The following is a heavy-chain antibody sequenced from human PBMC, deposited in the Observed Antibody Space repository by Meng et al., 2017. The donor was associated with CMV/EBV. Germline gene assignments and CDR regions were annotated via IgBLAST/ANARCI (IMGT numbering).Heavy chain of an antibody. CDR3: AREVGAIDY. D-gene: IGHD1-26*01. J-gene: IGHJ4*02. V-gene: IGHV3-21*01. CDR2: INSSSYI. Sequence: GESLKISCAASGFTFSSYSMNWVRQAPGKGLEWVSSINSSSYIYYADSVKGRFTISRDNAKNSLYLQMNSLRAEDTAVYYCAREVGAIDYWGQGTLVTVSS. CDR1: GFTFSSYS.